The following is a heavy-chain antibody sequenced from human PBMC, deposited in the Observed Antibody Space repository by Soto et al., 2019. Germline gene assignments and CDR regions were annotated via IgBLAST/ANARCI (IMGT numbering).Heavy chain of an antibody. CDR2: INAGNGNT. D-gene: IGHD5-12*01. V-gene: IGHV1-3*05. CDR1: GYTFTSYA. Sequence: QVQLVQSGAEEKKPGASVKVSCKASGYTFTSYAMHWVRQAPGQRLEWMGWINAGNGNTKYSQKFQGRVTITRDTSASTAYMELSSLRSEETAVYYCARGGGGYSGYGDYWGQGTLVTVSS. J-gene: IGHJ4*02. CDR3: ARGGGGYSGYGDY.